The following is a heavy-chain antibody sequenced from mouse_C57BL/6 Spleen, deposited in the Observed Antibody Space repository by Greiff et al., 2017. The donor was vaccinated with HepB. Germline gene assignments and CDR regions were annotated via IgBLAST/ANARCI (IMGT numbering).Heavy chain of an antibody. Sequence: DVQLQESGGDLVKPGGSLKLSCAASGFTFSSYGMSWVRQTPDKRLEWVATISSGGSYTYYPDSVKGRFTISRDNAKNTLYLQMSSLKSEDTAMYYCARQGVTGTWYFDVWGTGTTVTVSS. J-gene: IGHJ1*03. V-gene: IGHV5-6*01. D-gene: IGHD4-1*01. CDR1: GFTFSSYG. CDR3: ARQGVTGTWYFDV. CDR2: ISSGGSYT.